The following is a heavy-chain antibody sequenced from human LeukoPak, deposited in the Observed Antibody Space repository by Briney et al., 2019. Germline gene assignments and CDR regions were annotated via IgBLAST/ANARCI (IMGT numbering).Heavy chain of an antibody. CDR3: ARMQVDKYSRDYYYYMDV. J-gene: IGHJ6*03. CDR2: IYTSGST. V-gene: IGHV4-4*09. CDR1: SGSISIYY. Sequence: SETLSLTCTVSSGSISIYYWSWIRQPPGKGLEWIGYIYTSGSTNYNPSLKSRVTISVDTSKNQFSLKLSSVTAADTAVYYCARMQVDKYSRDYYYYMDVWGKGTTVTVSS. D-gene: IGHD2-15*01.